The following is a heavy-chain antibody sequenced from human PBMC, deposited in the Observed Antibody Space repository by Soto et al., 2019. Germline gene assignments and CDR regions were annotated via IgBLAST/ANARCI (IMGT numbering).Heavy chain of an antibody. CDR1: GFTFSSYA. V-gene: IGHV3-23*01. J-gene: IGHJ5*02. Sequence: GGSLRLSCAASGFTFSSYAMSWVRQAPGKGLEWVSAISGSGGSTYYADSVKGRFTISRDNSKNTLYLQMNSLRAEDTAVYYCEKGEEPSFRAVNLYNWLDTWGQGTLVTVSS. CDR3: EKGEEPSFRAVNLYNWLDT. CDR2: ISGSGGST. D-gene: IGHD3-3*01.